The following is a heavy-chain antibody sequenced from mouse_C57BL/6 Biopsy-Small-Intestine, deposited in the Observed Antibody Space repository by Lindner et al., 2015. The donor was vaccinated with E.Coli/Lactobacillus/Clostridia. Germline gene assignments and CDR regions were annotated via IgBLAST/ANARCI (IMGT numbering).Heavy chain of an antibody. D-gene: IGHD1-1*01. CDR3: TRYFYGSSPWFAY. V-gene: IGHV1-15*01. Sequence: VQLQESGAELVRPGASVTLSCKASGYTFTDYEIHWVKQTPVHGLEWIGAIDPETGGSAYNQKFRGKAILTADKSSSTAYMELRSLTSEDSAVYYCTRYFYGSSPWFAYWGQGTLVTVSA. CDR2: IDPETGGS. J-gene: IGHJ3*01. CDR1: GYTFTDYE.